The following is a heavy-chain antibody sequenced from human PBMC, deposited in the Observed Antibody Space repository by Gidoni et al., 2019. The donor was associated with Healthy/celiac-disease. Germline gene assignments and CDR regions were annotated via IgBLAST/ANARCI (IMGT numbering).Heavy chain of an antibody. CDR3: ARHEGGYSGYDRAEYFQH. V-gene: IGHV5-51*01. CDR2: VYPGDSDT. CDR1: GYSFTSYW. J-gene: IGHJ1*01. D-gene: IGHD5-12*01. Sequence: EVQLVQSGAEVKKPGESLKISCKGSGYSFTSYWIGWVRQRHGKGLEWMGVVYPGDSDTRYSPSFQGQVTISADKSISTAYLQWSSLKASDTAMYYCARHEGGYSGYDRAEYFQHWGQGTLVTVSS.